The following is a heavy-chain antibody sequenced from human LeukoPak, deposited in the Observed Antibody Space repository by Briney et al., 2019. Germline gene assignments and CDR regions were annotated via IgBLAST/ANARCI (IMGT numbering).Heavy chain of an antibody. CDR3: ARSLTGYAPISFDI. CDR1: GGSISSGSYY. D-gene: IGHD3-9*01. J-gene: IGHJ3*02. CDR2: IYTNGST. Sequence: SETLSLTCTVSGGSISSGSYYWSWIRQPAGKGLEWIGRIYTNGSTNYNPSLKSRVTISVDTSKNQFSLKLSSVTAADTAVYYCARSLTGYAPISFDIWGQGTMVTVSS. V-gene: IGHV4-61*02.